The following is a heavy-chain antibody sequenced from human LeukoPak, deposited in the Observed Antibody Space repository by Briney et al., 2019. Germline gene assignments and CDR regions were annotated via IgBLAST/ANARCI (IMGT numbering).Heavy chain of an antibody. CDR1: GFSFSSYW. CDR3: ARERWNSEAFDI. J-gene: IGHJ3*02. Sequence: GGSLRLSCAASGFSFSSYWMHWVHQAPGKGLEWVSRLNGDGSSTSYLDSVRGRLTISRDNTKNTLYLHMNSLRAEDTGVYYCARERWNSEAFDIWGQGTVVTVSS. CDR2: LNGDGSST. V-gene: IGHV3-74*01. D-gene: IGHD1-7*01.